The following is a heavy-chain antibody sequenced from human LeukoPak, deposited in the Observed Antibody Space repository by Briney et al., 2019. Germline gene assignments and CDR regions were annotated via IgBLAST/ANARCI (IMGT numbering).Heavy chain of an antibody. CDR1: GFTFDDYG. CDR3: ASGTDY. V-gene: IGHV3-20*04. CDR2: INWYGGST. Sequence: GGSLRLSCAASGFTFDDYGMSWVRQAPGKGLEGVSGINWYGGSTVYADSVKGLFTISRDNDKNSLYLQMNSMRAEDTALYYCASGTDYWGQGTLVTVSS. D-gene: IGHD1-1*01. J-gene: IGHJ4*02.